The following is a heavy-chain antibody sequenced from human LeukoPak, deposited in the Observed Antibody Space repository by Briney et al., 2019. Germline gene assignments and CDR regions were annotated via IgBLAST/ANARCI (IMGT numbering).Heavy chain of an antibody. Sequence: GASVKVSCKASGYTFTDYYIHWVRQAAGHGLDWMGWINPHSGGTNYAQNFQDRVTMTRDTSISTAYMDLSRLRSDDTAVYYCARGSWFGDLLYAQPAYYFDYWGQGTLVTVSS. D-gene: IGHD3-10*01. CDR3: ARGSWFGDLLYAQPAYYFDY. CDR1: GYTFTDYY. CDR2: INPHSGGT. V-gene: IGHV1-2*02. J-gene: IGHJ4*02.